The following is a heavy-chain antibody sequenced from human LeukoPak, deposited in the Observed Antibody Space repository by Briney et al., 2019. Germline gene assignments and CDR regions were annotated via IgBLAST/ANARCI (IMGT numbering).Heavy chain of an antibody. CDR2: IYHSGST. Sequence: SGTLSLTCAVSGGSISSSNWWSWVRQPPGKGLEGIGEIYHSGSTNYTESLKSRVTISVDKSKNQFSLELSSVTAADTAVYYCASDYYGSGSYLDYWGQGTLVTVSS. CDR1: GGSISSSNW. J-gene: IGHJ4*02. CDR3: ASDYYGSGSYLDY. D-gene: IGHD3-10*01. V-gene: IGHV4-4*02.